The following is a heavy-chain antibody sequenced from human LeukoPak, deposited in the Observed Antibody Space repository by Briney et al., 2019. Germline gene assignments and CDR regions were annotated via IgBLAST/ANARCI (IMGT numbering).Heavy chain of an antibody. CDR1: GYTFTGYY. CDR2: INPNSGGT. D-gene: IGHD3-22*01. V-gene: IGHV1-2*02. J-gene: IGHJ6*03. CDR3: ARERYYYDSSGYYYYYYYIDV. Sequence: VSVKVSCKASGYTFTGYYMHWVRQAPGQGLEWMGWINPNSGGTNYAQKFQGRVTMTRDTSISTAYMELSRLRSDDTAVYYCARERYYYDSSGYYYYYYYIDVWGKGTTVTVSS.